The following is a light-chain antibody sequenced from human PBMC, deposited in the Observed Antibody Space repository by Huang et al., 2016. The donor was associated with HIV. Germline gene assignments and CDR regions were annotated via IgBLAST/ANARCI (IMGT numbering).Light chain of an antibody. J-gene: IGKJ1*01. V-gene: IGKV3-15*01. CDR1: QRISSN. CDR3: QQYDNWPPWT. Sequence: EVVMTQSPATLSVSPGERATLSCRASQRISSNLAWYQQKPDQAPRLLIFRTSLRATGVPARFSGSGSGTEFTLTISSLQSEDFAIYYCQQYDNWPPWTFGQGTKVEIK. CDR2: RTS.